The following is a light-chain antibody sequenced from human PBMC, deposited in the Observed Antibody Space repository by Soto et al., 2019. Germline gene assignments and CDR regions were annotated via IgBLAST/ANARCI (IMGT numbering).Light chain of an antibody. J-gene: IGLJ7*01. CDR1: SSNIGAGYD. CDR2: ANS. V-gene: IGLV1-40*01. Sequence: QSVLTQPPSVSGAPGQEVTISCTGSSSNIGAGYDVHWYQQLPGTAPKLLIYANSNRPSGVPDRFSGSKSGTSASLAITGLQAEDAADYYCQSYDSGLSGAVFGGGTQLTVL. CDR3: QSYDSGLSGAV.